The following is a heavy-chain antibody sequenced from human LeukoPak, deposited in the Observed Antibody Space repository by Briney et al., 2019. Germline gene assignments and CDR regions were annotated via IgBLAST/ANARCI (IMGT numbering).Heavy chain of an antibody. J-gene: IGHJ4*02. CDR2: LYSDGSA. Sequence: PGGSLRLSCVASGFTVSSNYMSWVRQPPGKGLEWVSLLYSDGSAFYADSVKGRFTISRDNSKNTVYLQMNMLRAEDTAVYYCARAIYGSGSYSLDYWGQGTLVTVSS. D-gene: IGHD3-10*01. V-gene: IGHV3-53*01. CDR1: GFTVSSNY. CDR3: ARAIYGSGSYSLDY.